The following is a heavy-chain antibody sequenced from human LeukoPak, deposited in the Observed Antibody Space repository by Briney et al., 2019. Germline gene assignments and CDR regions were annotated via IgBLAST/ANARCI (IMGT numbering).Heavy chain of an antibody. CDR2: IYPYDSDT. V-gene: IGHV5-51*01. Sequence: GESLKISCNASGYNFTSYWIGWVRQMPGKGLEWMGIIYPYDSDTRYSPSFQGQVTISADKSTSTAYLQCSNPKDSDTAMYYYARHIGYSVWNPDYWGQGTLVTVSS. D-gene: IGHD5/OR15-5a*01. CDR1: GYNFTSYW. CDR3: ARHIGYSVWNPDY. J-gene: IGHJ4*02.